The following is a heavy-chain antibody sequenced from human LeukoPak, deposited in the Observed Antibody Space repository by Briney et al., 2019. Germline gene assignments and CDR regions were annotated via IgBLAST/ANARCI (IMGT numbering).Heavy chain of an antibody. CDR1: GGSISSGGYY. V-gene: IGHV4-30-2*01. CDR2: IYHSGST. Sequence: SQTLSLTCTVSGGSISSGGYYWSWIRQPPGEGLEWIGYIYHSGSTYYNPSLKSRVTISVDRSKNQFSLKLSSVTAADTAVYYCARAAADIVVVVAASFFDYWGQGTLVTVSS. J-gene: IGHJ4*02. CDR3: ARAAADIVVVVAASFFDY. D-gene: IGHD2-15*01.